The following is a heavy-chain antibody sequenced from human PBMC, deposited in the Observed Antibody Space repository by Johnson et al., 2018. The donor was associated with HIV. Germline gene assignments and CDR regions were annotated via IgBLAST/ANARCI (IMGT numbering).Heavy chain of an antibody. CDR2: TWFDGSNH. V-gene: IGHV3-33*08. J-gene: IGHJ3*02. CDR1: GFTFSNYG. Sequence: QVQLVESGGGVVQPGRSLRLSCAASGFTFSNYGMHWVRQAPGQGLEWVAVTWFDGSNHYYSDSVKGRFPISRDNSKSTLYLQMNSLRAEDTAVYYCARSKDCSVGTCPDGLDIWGQGTMVTVSS. CDR3: ARSKDCSVGTCPDGLDI. D-gene: IGHD2-15*01.